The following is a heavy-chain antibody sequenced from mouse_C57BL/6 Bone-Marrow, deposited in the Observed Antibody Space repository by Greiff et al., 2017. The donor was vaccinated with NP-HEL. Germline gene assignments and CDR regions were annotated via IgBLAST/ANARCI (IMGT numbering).Heavy chain of an antibody. CDR3: ARSGRGIAMDY. J-gene: IGHJ4*01. CDR2: IDPNSGGT. CDR1: GYTFTSYW. V-gene: IGHV1-72*01. Sequence: QVQLQQPGAELVKPGASVKLSCKASGYTFTSYWMHWVKQRPGRGLEGIGRIDPNSGGTKYNEKFKSKATLTVDKPSSTAYMQLSSRTSEDSAVYYCARSGRGIAMDYWGQGTSVTVSS. D-gene: IGHD3-1*01.